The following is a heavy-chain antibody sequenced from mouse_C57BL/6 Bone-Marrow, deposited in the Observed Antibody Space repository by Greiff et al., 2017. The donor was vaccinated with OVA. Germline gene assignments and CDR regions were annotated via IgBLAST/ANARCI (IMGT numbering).Heavy chain of an antibody. CDR1: GFTFSSYG. CDR2: ISSGGSYT. D-gene: IGHD1-1*01. Sequence: EVQLQESGGDLVKPGGSLKLSCAASGFTFSSYGMSWVRQTPDKRLEWVATISSGGSYTYYPDSVKGRFTISRDNAKNTLYLQMSSLKSEDTAMYYCARHHPYGSSVFAYWGQGTLVTVSA. V-gene: IGHV5-6*01. CDR3: ARHHPYGSSVFAY. J-gene: IGHJ3*01.